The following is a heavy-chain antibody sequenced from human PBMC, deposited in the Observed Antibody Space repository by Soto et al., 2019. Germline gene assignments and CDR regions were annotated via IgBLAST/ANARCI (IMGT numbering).Heavy chain of an antibody. J-gene: IGHJ6*03. Sequence: GGSLRLSCAASGFTFSSYGMHWVRQAPGKGLEWVAVISYDGSNKYYADSVKGRFTISRDNSKNTLYLQMNSLRAEDTAVYYCAKDYYPGITMVLPYMDVWGKGTTVTVSS. D-gene: IGHD3-10*01. CDR2: ISYDGSNK. CDR3: AKDYYPGITMVLPYMDV. V-gene: IGHV3-30*18. CDR1: GFTFSSYG.